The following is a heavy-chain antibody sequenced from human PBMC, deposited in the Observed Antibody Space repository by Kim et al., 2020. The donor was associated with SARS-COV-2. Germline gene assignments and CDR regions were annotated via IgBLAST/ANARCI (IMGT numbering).Heavy chain of an antibody. CDR2: ISSSGSYV. CDR3: ARVPFGDLSAYYFDL. D-gene: IGHD3-10*01. V-gene: IGHV3-11*01. CDR1: GFIFSDYY. J-gene: IGHJ4*02. Sequence: GGSLRLSCAASGFIFSDYYMTWIRQAPGKGLEWVSYISSSGSYVNYADSVKGRFTISRDNAKNSLYLQMSSLRAEDTALYYCARVPFGDLSAYYFDLWGQETLVRVSS.